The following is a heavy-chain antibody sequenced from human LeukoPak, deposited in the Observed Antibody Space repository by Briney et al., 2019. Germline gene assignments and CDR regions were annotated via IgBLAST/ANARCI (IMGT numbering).Heavy chain of an antibody. J-gene: IGHJ3*02. V-gene: IGHV3-74*01. Sequence: PGGSLRLSCAASGFTFSTYWMHWVRQAPGKGLVWVSRINSDASSTSYADSVKGRFTSSRDNAKNTLYLQMNSLRAEDTAVYYCAREGGDAFDIWGQGTMVTVSS. CDR1: GFTFSTYW. CDR2: INSDASST. CDR3: AREGGDAFDI. D-gene: IGHD3-16*01.